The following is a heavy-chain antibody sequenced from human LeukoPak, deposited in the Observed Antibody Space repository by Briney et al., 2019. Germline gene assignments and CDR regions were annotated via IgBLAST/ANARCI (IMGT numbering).Heavy chain of an antibody. V-gene: IGHV3-23*01. Sequence: GGSLRLSCAASGFTFSSHAMSWVRQAPGKGLEWVSVISGNGGITYYADSVKGRFNIYRDNSRNTLYLEMNSLRAEDSAIYHCAQFLAGDGSWGRGTLVTVSS. D-gene: IGHD5-24*01. CDR1: GFTFSSHA. CDR2: ISGNGGIT. J-gene: IGHJ5*02. CDR3: AQFLAGDGS.